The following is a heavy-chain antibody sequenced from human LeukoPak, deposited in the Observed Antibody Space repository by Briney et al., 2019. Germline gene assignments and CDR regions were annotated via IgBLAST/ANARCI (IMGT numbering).Heavy chain of an antibody. J-gene: IGHJ5*02. V-gene: IGHV4-38-2*02. CDR2: IYHSGST. CDR3: ARVLYCGGDCYFSWFDP. CDR1: GYSISSGYY. D-gene: IGHD2-21*02. Sequence: SETLSLTCTVSGYSISSGYYWGWIRQPPGKGLEWIGSIYHSGSTYYNPSLKSRVTISVDTSKNQFSLKLSSVTAADTAVYYCARVLYCGGDCYFSWFDPWGQGTLVTVSS.